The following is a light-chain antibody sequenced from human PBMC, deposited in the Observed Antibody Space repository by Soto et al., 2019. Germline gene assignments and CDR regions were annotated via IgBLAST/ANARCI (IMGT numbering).Light chain of an antibody. J-gene: IGKJ1*01. Sequence: EDVLTQSPGTLSLSPWERATLSCSDSQSLSSSYLAWYQQRPGQAPRLLIYSASTRATGVPDRFSGSGSGTDFTLTINNLQSEDLAVYYCQQYNNWPPCTFGQGTKVDIK. CDR2: SAS. CDR3: QQYNNWPPCT. CDR1: QSLSSSY. V-gene: IGKV3D-7*01.